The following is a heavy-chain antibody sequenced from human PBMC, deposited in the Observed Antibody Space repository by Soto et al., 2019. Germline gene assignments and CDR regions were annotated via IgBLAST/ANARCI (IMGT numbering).Heavy chain of an antibody. CDR2: IYYSGST. D-gene: IGHD3-22*01. J-gene: IGHJ6*02. CDR1: GGSISSGGYY. CDR3: ARDKRDYYDSSGYYYYYGMDV. V-gene: IGHV4-31*03. Sequence: QVQLQESGPGLVKPSQTLSLTCTVSGGSISSGGYYWSWIRQHPGKGLEWIGYIYYSGSTYYNPSLKGRVTISVDTSKNQFSLKLSSVTAADTAVYYCARDKRDYYDSSGYYYYYGMDVWGQGTTVTVSS.